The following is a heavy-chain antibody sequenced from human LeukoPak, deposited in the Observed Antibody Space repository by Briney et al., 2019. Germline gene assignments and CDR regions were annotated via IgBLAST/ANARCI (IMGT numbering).Heavy chain of an antibody. CDR1: GFTFSSYG. CDR2: IWCDGSNK. J-gene: IGHJ4*02. CDR3: ARDLSWGFGDVGTLDY. D-gene: IGHD3-10*01. Sequence: GRSLRLSCAASGFTFSSYGMHWVRQAPGKGLEWVAVIWCDGSNKYYADSVKGRFTISRDNSKNTLYLQMNSLRAEDTAVYYCARDLSWGFGDVGTLDYWGQRTLCTVSS. V-gene: IGHV3-33*01.